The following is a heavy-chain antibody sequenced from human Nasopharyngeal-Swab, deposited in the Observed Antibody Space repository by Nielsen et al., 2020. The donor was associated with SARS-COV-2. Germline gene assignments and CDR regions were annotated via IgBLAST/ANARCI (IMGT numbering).Heavy chain of an antibody. V-gene: IGHV3-21*06. CDR2: IHTGSNDI. CDR1: GFSFNTYT. Sequence: GESLKISCAASGFSFNTYTFNWVRQAPGKGLEWVFFIHTGSNDILYAESVKGRFSISRDDAQSSLHLQMNSLRVEDTAVYYCLRGIGGLQATDREFWGQGTLVTVSS. CDR3: LRGIGGLQATDREF. D-gene: IGHD3-16*01. J-gene: IGHJ4*02.